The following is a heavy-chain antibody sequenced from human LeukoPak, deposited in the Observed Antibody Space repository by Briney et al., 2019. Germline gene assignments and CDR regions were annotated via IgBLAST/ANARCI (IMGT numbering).Heavy chain of an antibody. CDR1: GGSISSYY. Sequence: MSSETLSLTCTVSGGSISSYYWSWIRQPPGKGLEWIGYIYYSGSTNYNPSLKSRVTISVDTSKNQFSLKLSSVTAADTAVYYCARGHYYYGSSGYYYSRNYYYYGMDVWGQGTTVTVSS. CDR2: IYYSGST. CDR3: ARGHYYYGSSGYYYSRNYYYYGMDV. J-gene: IGHJ6*02. V-gene: IGHV4-59*01. D-gene: IGHD3-22*01.